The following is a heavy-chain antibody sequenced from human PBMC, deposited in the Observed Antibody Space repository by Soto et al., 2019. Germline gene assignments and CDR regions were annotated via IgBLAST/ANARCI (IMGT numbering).Heavy chain of an antibody. D-gene: IGHD1-26*01. CDR2: IIPFFGTA. V-gene: IGHV1-69*01. J-gene: IGHJ4*02. CDR1: GGTFSSYS. CDR3: ARDGGRRSGGIDY. Sequence: QVQLVQSGAEVKKPGSSVKVSCKASGGTFSSYSINWVRQAPGQGLEWMGEIIPFFGTANYAQKFQGRVTITADESTSTAYMELSSLRSEDTAVYYFARDGGRRSGGIDYWGQGTLVTVSS.